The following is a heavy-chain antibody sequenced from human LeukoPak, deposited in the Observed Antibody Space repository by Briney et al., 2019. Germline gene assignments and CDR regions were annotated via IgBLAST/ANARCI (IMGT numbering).Heavy chain of an antibody. Sequence: PSETLSLTCTVSGGSISISSYYWGWIRQPPGKGLEWIAHIYYTGITYYNPSLKSRVTISVNTSKNQLPLRLSSVTAADTAVYYCARSGGRYHYFDYWGQGTPVTVSS. V-gene: IGHV4-39*01. CDR2: IYYTGIT. CDR1: GGSISISSYY. J-gene: IGHJ4*02. D-gene: IGHD1-26*01. CDR3: ARSGGRYHYFDY.